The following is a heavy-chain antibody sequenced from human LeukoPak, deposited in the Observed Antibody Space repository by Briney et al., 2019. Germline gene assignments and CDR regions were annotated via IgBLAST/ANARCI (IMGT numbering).Heavy chain of an antibody. V-gene: IGHV4-34*01. Sequence: SETLSLTCAVYGGSFSGYYWSWIRQPPGKGLEWIGEINHSGSTNYNPSLKSRVTISADTSKNQFSLKLSSVTAADTAVYYCAREGPRTGYSSGWLRYWGQGTLVTVSS. J-gene: IGHJ4*02. CDR3: AREGPRTGYSSGWLRY. D-gene: IGHD6-19*01. CDR1: GGSFSGYY. CDR2: INHSGST.